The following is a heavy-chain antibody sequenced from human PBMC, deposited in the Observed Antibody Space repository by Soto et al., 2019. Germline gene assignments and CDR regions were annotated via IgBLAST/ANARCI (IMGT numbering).Heavy chain of an antibody. J-gene: IGHJ4*02. D-gene: IGHD6-13*01. V-gene: IGHV3-11*01. CDR2: ISSSGSTI. CDR1: GFTFSDYY. CDR3: ARDRRYSSSWYPDY. Sequence: PGGSLRLSCAASGFTFSDYYMSWIRQAPGKGLEWVSYISSSGSTIYYADSVKGRFTISRDNAKNSLYLQMNSLRAEDTAVYYCARDRRYSSSWYPDYWGQGTLVTVSS.